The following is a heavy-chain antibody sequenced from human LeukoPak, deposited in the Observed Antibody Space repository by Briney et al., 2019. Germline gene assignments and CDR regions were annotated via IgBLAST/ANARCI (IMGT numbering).Heavy chain of an antibody. V-gene: IGHV3-30*18. CDR2: ILYDGSNK. J-gene: IGHJ3*02. Sequence: PGGSLRLSCAASGFTLSSYAMHWVRQAAGKGLEWVAVILYDGSNKFYADSVKGRFTISRDNSKNTLYVQMNSLRAEDTAVYYCAKDLYGGSENYYLLDMWGQGTMVTVSS. D-gene: IGHD3-10*01. CDR3: AKDLYGGSENYYLLDM. CDR1: GFTLSSYA.